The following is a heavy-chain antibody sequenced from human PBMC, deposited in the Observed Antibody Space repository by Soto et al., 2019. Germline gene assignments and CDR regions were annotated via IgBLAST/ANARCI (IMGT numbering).Heavy chain of an antibody. D-gene: IGHD4-17*01. CDR3: ARAPGASTGYYFDY. CDR2: INHSGST. Sequence: PSETLSLTCAVYGGSFSGYYWSWIRQPPGKGLEWIGEINHSGSTNYNPSLKSRVTISVDTSKNQFSLKLSSVTAADTAVYYCARAPGASTGYYFDYWGQGTLVTVSS. V-gene: IGHV4-34*01. J-gene: IGHJ4*02. CDR1: GGSFSGYY.